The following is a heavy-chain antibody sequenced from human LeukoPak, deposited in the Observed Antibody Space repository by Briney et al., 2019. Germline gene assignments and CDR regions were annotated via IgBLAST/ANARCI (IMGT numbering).Heavy chain of an antibody. Sequence: ASVKVSYKASGYTFTGYYMHWVRQAPGRGLEWMGRINPNSGGTNYAQKFQGRVTMTRDTSISTAYMELSRLRSDDTAVYYCARDYRAGVYFDLWGRGTLVTVSS. CDR1: GYTFTGYY. J-gene: IGHJ2*01. CDR2: INPNSGGT. D-gene: IGHD1-26*01. CDR3: ARDYRAGVYFDL. V-gene: IGHV1-2*06.